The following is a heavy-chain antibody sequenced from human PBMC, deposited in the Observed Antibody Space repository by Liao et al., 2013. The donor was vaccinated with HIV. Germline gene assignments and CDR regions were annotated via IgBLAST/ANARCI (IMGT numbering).Heavy chain of an antibody. CDR3: ARVSPSYIQDGTTFGPSKLGYFDL. J-gene: IGHJ2*01. Sequence: QLQLQESGPGLVKPSETLSLTCSVSGVSINSPNYYWNWIRQATGKGLEWIGRVYASGRPYASGTTNYNPSLRSRVTMSVDTSRKEISLELRSVTAADTAVYFCARVSPSYIQDGTTFGPSKLGYFDLWGRGSLVTVSS. CDR1: GVSINSPNYY. V-gene: IGHV4-61*02. CDR2: VYASGRPYASGTT. D-gene: IGHD3-16*01.